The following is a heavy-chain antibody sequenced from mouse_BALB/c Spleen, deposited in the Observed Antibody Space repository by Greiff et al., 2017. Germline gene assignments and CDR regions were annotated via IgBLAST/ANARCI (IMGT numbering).Heavy chain of an antibody. CDR1: GFNIKDYY. D-gene: IGHD1-1*01. CDR2: IDPENGDT. CDR3: NRGYDGSTHRNY. J-gene: IGHJ2*01. Sequence: VQLQHSGAELVRSGASVKLSCTASGFNIKDYYMHWVKQRPEQGLEWIGWIDPENGDTEYAPKFQGKATLTADTSSNTAYLQLSSLTSEDTAVDYCNRGYDGSTHRNYWGQGTTLTVSS. V-gene: IGHV14-4*02.